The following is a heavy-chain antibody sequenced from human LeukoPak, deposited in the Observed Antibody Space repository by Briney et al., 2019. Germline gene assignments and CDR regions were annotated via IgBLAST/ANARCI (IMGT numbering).Heavy chain of an antibody. V-gene: IGHV4-4*07. J-gene: IGHJ6*03. D-gene: IGHD6-19*01. CDR2: IYTSGST. CDR3: ARTAVAGTFYYYYYMDV. CDR1: GGSISSYY. Sequence: SETLSLTYTVSGGSISSYYWSWIRQPAGKGLEWIGRIYTSGSTNYNPSLKSRVTMSVDTSKNQLSLKLSSVTAADTAVYYCARTAVAGTFYYYYYMDVWGKGTTVTISS.